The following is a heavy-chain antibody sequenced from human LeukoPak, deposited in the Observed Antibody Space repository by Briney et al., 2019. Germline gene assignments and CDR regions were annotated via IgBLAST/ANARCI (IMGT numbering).Heavy chain of an antibody. CDR3: ARSLSSSWDLENWFDP. D-gene: IGHD6-13*01. V-gene: IGHV4-59*11. CDR1: GGSISSHY. Sequence: SETLSLTCTVSGGSISSHYWSWLRQPPGKGLEWIGYIYYSGSTNYNPSLKSRVTISVDTSKNQFSLKLSSVTAADTAVYYCARSLSSSWDLENWFDPWGQGTLVTVSS. CDR2: IYYSGST. J-gene: IGHJ5*02.